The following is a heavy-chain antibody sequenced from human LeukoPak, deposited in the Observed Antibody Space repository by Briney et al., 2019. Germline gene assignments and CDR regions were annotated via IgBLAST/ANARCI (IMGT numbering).Heavy chain of an antibody. CDR1: GGSLGRHS. CDR3: ARASRLGELSLGY. V-gene: IGHV4-59*06. Sequence: SETLSLTCTVSGGSLGRHSWSWIRQHPQKGLEWIGYISDRGRTYYNPSLMSRLTISVDTSKNQFSLRLTSVTAADTAVYYCARASRLGELSLGYWGQGTLVTVSS. D-gene: IGHD3-16*02. CDR2: ISDRGRT. J-gene: IGHJ4*02.